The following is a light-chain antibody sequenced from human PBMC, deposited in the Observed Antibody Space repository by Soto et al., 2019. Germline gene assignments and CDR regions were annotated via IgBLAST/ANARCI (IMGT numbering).Light chain of an antibody. V-gene: IGLV2-8*01. Sequence: QSVLTQPPSASGSPGQSVTISCTGTSSDFGGYNYVSWYQQHPGKAPKLMIYEVSKRPSGVPDRFSGSKSGNTASLTVSGLQAEDEADYYCISYAGSNLLYGFGTGTKVTVL. CDR2: EVS. CDR1: SSDFGGYNY. CDR3: ISYAGSNLLYG. J-gene: IGLJ1*01.